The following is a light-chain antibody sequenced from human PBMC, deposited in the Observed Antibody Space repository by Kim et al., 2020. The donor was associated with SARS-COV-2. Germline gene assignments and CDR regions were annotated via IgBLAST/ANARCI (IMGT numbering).Light chain of an antibody. CDR1: QSVSSSY. J-gene: IGKJ4*01. CDR2: GAS. V-gene: IGKV3-20*01. Sequence: EIVLTQSPGTLSLSPGKRATLSCRASQSVSSSYLAWYQQKPGQAPRLLIYGASSRATGIPDRFSGSGSGRDFTLTITRLEPEDFAVYYCQQYVISPLAFGGGTKVDIK. CDR3: QQYVISPLA.